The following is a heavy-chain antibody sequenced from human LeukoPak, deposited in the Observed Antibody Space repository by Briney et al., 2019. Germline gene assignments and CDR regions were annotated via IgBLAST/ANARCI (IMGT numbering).Heavy chain of an antibody. V-gene: IGHV4-4*09. CDR3: ARHPGYYGSGSYYFDY. J-gene: IGHJ4*02. CDR2: IYTSGST. CDR1: GGSISSYY. Sequence: PSETLSLTCTVSGGSISSYYWSWIRQPPGKGLEWIGYIYTSGSTNYNPSLKSRVTISVDTSKNQFPLKLSSVTAADTAVYYCARHPGYYGSGSYYFDYWGQGTLVTVSS. D-gene: IGHD3-10*01.